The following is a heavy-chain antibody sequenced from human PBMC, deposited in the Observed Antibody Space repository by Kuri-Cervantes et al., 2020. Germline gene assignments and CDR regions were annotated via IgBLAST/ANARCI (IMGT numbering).Heavy chain of an antibody. CDR2: ISNDGSYK. Sequence: GGSLRLSCAASGFTFSSYGMHWVRQAPGKGLEWVAVISNDGSYKSYADTVKGRFTISRDNPKNSLYLQMNSLRAEDTAVYYCATGYSNGMDVWGQGTTVTVSS. J-gene: IGHJ6*02. V-gene: IGHV3-30*03. CDR3: ATGYSNGMDV. D-gene: IGHD1-1*01. CDR1: GFTFSSYG.